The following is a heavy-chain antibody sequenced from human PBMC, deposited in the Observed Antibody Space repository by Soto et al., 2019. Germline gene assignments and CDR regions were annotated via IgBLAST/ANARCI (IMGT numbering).Heavy chain of an antibody. CDR3: ARDYYYGSGSPFVDY. Sequence: EVQLVESGGGLVQPGGSLRLSCAASGFTFSNYWMSWVRQAPGKGLEWVANIKQDGSEKYYVDSVKGRFTISRDNAKNSLYLQMNSLRAEDTAVYYCARDYYYGSGSPFVDYWGPGTLVTVSS. CDR2: IKQDGSEK. D-gene: IGHD3-10*01. J-gene: IGHJ4*02. CDR1: GFTFSNYW. V-gene: IGHV3-7*05.